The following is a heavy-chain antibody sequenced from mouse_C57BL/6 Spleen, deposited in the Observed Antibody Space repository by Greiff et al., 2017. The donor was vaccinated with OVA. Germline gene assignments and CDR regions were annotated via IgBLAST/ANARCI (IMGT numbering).Heavy chain of an antibody. CDR2: LDPSDSYT. Sequence: QVQLQQPGAELVTPGASVKLSCKASGYTFPSYWMQWVKQRPGQGLEWIGELDPSDSYTNYSQQFKGQATLTVDTSSSTAYMQLSSLTSEDAAVYYCARGEPDWGQGTTLTVSS. CDR1: GYTFPSYW. V-gene: IGHV1-50*01. CDR3: ARGEPD. J-gene: IGHJ2*01.